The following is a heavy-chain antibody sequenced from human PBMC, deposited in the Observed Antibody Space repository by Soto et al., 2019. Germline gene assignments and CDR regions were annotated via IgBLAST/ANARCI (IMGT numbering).Heavy chain of an antibody. D-gene: IGHD3-16*02. CDR3: ARSRARRYPYYSYGMDV. J-gene: IGHJ6*02. Sequence: SGPTLVNPTQTLTLTCTFSGFSLSTSGMCVSWIRQPPGKALEWLALIDWDDDKYYSTSLKTRLTISKDTSKNQVVLTMTNMDPVDTATYYCARSRARRYPYYSYGMDVWGQGTTVTVSS. CDR1: GFSLSTSGMC. V-gene: IGHV2-70*01. CDR2: IDWDDDK.